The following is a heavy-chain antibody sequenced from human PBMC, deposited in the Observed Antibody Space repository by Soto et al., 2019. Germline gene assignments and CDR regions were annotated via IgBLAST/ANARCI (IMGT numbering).Heavy chain of an antibody. CDR3: VRDLGIAAPGTLGYYYGMDV. Sequence: ASVKVSCKASGYTFTGYYVHWVRQAPGQGLEWMGWINPNSGDTYLAQRFQGRVTMNRDTSIGTAYMELRGLTSDDTAEYYCVRDLGIAAPGTLGYYYGMDVWGQGTTVTVSS. J-gene: IGHJ6*02. V-gene: IGHV1-2*02. CDR2: INPNSGDT. D-gene: IGHD6-13*01. CDR1: GYTFTGYY.